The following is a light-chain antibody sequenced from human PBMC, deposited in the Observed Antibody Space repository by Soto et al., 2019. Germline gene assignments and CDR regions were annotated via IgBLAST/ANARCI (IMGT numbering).Light chain of an antibody. Sequence: ALTHPASVSASPGQSITIPCTGTSSDVGSYNLVSWFQQHPGKVPKLLIYEGTKRPSGLSDRFSGSKSGTTASLTISGLQAEDEAHYYCYSYAGENLYVFGTGTKVTVL. V-gene: IGLV2-23*01. J-gene: IGLJ1*01. CDR2: EGT. CDR3: YSYAGENLYV. CDR1: SSDVGSYNL.